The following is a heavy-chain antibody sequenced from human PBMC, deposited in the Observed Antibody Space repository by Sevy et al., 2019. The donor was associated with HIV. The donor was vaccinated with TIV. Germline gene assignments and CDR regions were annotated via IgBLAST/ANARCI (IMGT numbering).Heavy chain of an antibody. CDR2: ISPHNGDT. J-gene: IGHJ4*02. Sequence: ASVKVSCKASGYTFSSYGISWVRQAPGQGLEWMGWISPHNGDTNYARKLQGKVSMTTDTSTTTAYMELRGLTSDDTALYYCARAFCSGGRCYSLAYWGQGTLVTVSS. CDR1: GYTFSSYG. V-gene: IGHV1-18*01. D-gene: IGHD2-15*01. CDR3: ARAFCSGGRCYSLAY.